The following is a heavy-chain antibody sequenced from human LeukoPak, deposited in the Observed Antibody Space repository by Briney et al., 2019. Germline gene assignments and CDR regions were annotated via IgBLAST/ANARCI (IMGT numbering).Heavy chain of an antibody. CDR1: GDSISGFY. CDR3: ARGVVIAPQTFDY. J-gene: IGHJ4*02. D-gene: IGHD2-21*01. V-gene: IGHV4-59*01. CDR2: IYYSGST. Sequence: SETLSLTCTASGDSISGFYWTWIRQPPGQGLERIGYIYYSGSTNYNPSLKSRVTISVDTSKNQFSLKLSSVTAADTAVYYCARGVVIAPQTFDYWGQGTLVTVSS.